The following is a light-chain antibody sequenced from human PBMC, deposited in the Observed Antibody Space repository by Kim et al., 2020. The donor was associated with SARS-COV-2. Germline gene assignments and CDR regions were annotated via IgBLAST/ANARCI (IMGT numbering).Light chain of an antibody. CDR3: NSRDSNNNVL. CDR1: SLRSYY. CDR2: GKN. Sequence: ALGQTVRITCQGDSLRSYYATWYQQKPGQAPILVIYGKNNRPSGIPDRFSGSSSGNTASLTSTGTQAGDEADYYCNSRDSNNNVLFGGGTRLTVL. J-gene: IGLJ2*01. V-gene: IGLV3-19*01.